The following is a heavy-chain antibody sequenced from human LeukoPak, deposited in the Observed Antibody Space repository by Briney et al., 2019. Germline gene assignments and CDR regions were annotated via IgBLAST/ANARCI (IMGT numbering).Heavy chain of an antibody. Sequence: SGTLSLTCTVSGASISSSHWSWVRQPPGKRLEWIGFIYYNGNTNSNPSLKSRVTISVDTSKNQFSLKLTSVTAADTAVYYCVRGNYDNRGYSNAFDIWGQGAMVTVSS. CDR1: GASISSSH. CDR3: VRGNYDNRGYSNAFDI. J-gene: IGHJ3*02. D-gene: IGHD3-22*01. CDR2: IYYNGNT. V-gene: IGHV4-59*01.